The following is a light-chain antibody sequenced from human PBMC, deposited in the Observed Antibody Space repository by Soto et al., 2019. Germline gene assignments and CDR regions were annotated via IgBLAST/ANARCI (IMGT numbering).Light chain of an antibody. CDR2: GAS. CDR3: QHYNNSPRT. CDR1: QSVNSS. V-gene: IGKV3-15*01. J-gene: IGKJ2*01. Sequence: EIVMTQSPATLSVSPGERATLSCRASQSVNSSLAWYQQKPGQAPRLLIYGASTRATGIPARFSGSGSGTESTLTISRLQSEDVAVYYCQHYNNSPRTFGQGTKLEIK.